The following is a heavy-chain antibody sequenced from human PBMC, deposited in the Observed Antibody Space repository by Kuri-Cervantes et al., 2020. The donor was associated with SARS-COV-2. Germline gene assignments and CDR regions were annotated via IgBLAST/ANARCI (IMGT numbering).Heavy chain of an antibody. CDR2: IIPIFGTA. CDR1: GRTFSSYA. J-gene: IGHJ6*02. CDR3: ARRMVRGLYYYYGMDV. D-gene: IGHD3-10*01. Sequence: SVKVSCKASGRTFSSYAISWVRQAPGQGLEWMGGIIPIFGTANYAQKFQGRVTITADESTSTAYMELSSLRSEDTAVYYCARRMVRGLYYYYGMDVWGQGTTVTVSS. V-gene: IGHV1-69*13.